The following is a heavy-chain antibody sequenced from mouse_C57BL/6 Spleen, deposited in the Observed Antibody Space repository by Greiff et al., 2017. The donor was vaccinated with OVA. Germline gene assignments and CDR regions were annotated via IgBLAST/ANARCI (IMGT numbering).Heavy chain of an antibody. V-gene: IGHV1-15*01. J-gene: IGHJ4*01. CDR3: TRGALYYAMDY. CDR1: GYTFTDYE. Sequence: QVQLKESGAELVRPGASVTLSCKASGYTFTDYEMHWVKQTPVHGLEWIGAIDPETGGTAYNQKFKGKAILTADKSSSTAYMELRSLTSEDSAVYYCTRGALYYAMDYWGQGTSVTVSS. CDR2: IDPETGGT.